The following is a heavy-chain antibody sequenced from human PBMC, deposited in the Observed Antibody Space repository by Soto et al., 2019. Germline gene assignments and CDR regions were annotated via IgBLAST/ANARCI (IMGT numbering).Heavy chain of an antibody. Sequence: GGSLRLSCTASGFTFSSYAMHWVRQAPGKGLEYVSAISSNGGSTYYAKTVKGRFTISRDNSKNTLYLQMGSLRAEDMAVYYWAGAITSNYDFWSGYYMGNTYGMDVWGQGTTVTVSS. CDR3: AGAITSNYDFWSGYYMGNTYGMDV. CDR1: GFTFSSYA. V-gene: IGHV3-64*01. D-gene: IGHD3-3*01. J-gene: IGHJ6*02. CDR2: ISSNGGST.